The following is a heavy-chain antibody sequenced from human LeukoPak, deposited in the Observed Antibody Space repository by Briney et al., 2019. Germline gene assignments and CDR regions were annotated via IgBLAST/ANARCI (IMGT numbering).Heavy chain of an antibody. Sequence: ETLSLTCTVSGGSISSYYWSWVRQAPGKGLEWVANIKQDGSENFYVDSVKGRFTISRDNTENSLYLQMNSLRAEDTAVYYCVRDQYIVVVPAAGVFDIWGQGRMVTVSS. J-gene: IGHJ3*02. CDR1: GGSISSYY. V-gene: IGHV3-7*01. D-gene: IGHD2-2*01. CDR2: IKQDGSEN. CDR3: VRDQYIVVVPAAGVFDI.